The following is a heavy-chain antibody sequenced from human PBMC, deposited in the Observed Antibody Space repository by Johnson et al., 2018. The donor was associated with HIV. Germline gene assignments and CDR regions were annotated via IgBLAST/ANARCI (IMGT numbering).Heavy chain of an antibody. CDR3: ATVWRNEGRHSLDA. J-gene: IGHJ3*01. CDR2: ISSSGGTI. CDR1: GFTFSDHY. V-gene: IGHV3-11*04. Sequence: QVQLVESGGGLVKPGGSLRLSCAASGFTFSDHYMTWIRQAPGKGLEWVSYISSSGGTIYYADSVKGRFTISRDNAKNSMYLQMNSLRAEDTAVYFCATVWRNEGRHSLDAWGQGTMVTVSS. D-gene: IGHD1-1*01.